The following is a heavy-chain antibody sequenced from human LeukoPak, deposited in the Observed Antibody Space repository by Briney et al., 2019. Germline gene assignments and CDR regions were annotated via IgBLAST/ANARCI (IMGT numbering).Heavy chain of an antibody. D-gene: IGHD3-22*01. V-gene: IGHV3-30*04. CDR2: ISYDGSNK. CDR3: ARAAPGGPHSSGYYYPFDY. Sequence: GRSLRLSCAASGFTFSSYAMHWVRQAPGKGLEWVAVISYDGSNKYYADSVKGRFTISRDNSKNTLYLQMNSLRAEDTAVYYCARAAPGGPHSSGYYYPFDYWGQGTLVTVSS. J-gene: IGHJ4*02. CDR1: GFTFSSYA.